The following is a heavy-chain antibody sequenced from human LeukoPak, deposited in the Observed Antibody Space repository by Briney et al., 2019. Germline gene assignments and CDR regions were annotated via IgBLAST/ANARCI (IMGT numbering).Heavy chain of an antibody. Sequence: ASVKVSCETSGGTFSNYVISWVRQAPGQGLEWMGWVSPYKGNTNYAQKLQGRVTMTTDTSTSTAYMELRSLRSDDTAVYYCARGGCSSTKCHFSFDYWGLGTLVIVSS. CDR1: GGTFSNYV. J-gene: IGHJ4*02. CDR3: ARGGCSSTKCHFSFDY. D-gene: IGHD2-2*01. V-gene: IGHV1-18*01. CDR2: VSPYKGNT.